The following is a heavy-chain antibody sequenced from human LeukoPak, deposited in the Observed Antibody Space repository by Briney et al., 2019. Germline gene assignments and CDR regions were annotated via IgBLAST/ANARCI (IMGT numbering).Heavy chain of an antibody. Sequence: GGSLRLSCAASEFTFSSYGMHWVRQAPGKGLEWVAVIWYDGSNKYYADSVKGRFTISRDNSKNTLYLQMNSLRAEDTAVYYCARERVRAAAGAKLAHYGMDVWGQGTTVTVSS. CDR2: IWYDGSNK. V-gene: IGHV3-33*01. CDR1: EFTFSSYG. J-gene: IGHJ6*02. D-gene: IGHD6-13*01. CDR3: ARERVRAAAGAKLAHYGMDV.